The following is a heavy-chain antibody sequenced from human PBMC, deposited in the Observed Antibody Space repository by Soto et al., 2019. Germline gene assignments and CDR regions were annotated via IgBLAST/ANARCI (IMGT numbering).Heavy chain of an antibody. CDR2: INHSGST. V-gene: IGHV4-34*01. CDR1: GGSFSGYY. D-gene: IGHD6-6*01. Sequence: SETLSLTCAVYGGSFSGYYWSWIRQPPGKGLEWIGEINHSGSTNYNPSLKSRVTISVDTSKNQFSLKLSSVTAADTAVYYCASIAARNYYGMDVWGQGTTVTVYS. CDR3: ASIAARNYYGMDV. J-gene: IGHJ6*02.